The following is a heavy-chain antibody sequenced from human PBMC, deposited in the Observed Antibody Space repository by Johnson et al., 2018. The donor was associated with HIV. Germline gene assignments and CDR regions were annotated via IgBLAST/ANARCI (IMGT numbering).Heavy chain of an antibody. D-gene: IGHD6-19*01. CDR2: ISYDGSNK. Sequence: QVQLVESGGGVVQPGRSLRLSCAASGFTFSSYAMHWVRQAPGKGLEWVAVISYDGSNKYYADSVKGRFTISRDNSDNFLYLYMNRLRTDDTAVYYCVRGWHTSGRCDVFDIWGQGTMVTVSS. CDR1: GFTFSSYA. V-gene: IGHV3-30-3*01. J-gene: IGHJ3*02. CDR3: VRGWHTSGRCDVFDI.